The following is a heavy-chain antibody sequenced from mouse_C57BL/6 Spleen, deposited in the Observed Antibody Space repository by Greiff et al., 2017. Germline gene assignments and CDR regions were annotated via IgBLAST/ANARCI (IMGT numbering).Heavy chain of an antibody. J-gene: IGHJ4*01. CDR2: IRRKSSNYST. Sequence: EVKLMESGGGLVQPKGSLKLSCAASGFTFNTYAMHWVRQAPGQGLEWVARIRRKSSNYSTYYADSVKDRLTTSRDDSQSMLYLEKNTLKTEDTAMYYRLRGQTVVAEDYYARDQWGKEPSDSVPS. CDR3: LRGQTVVAEDYYARDQ. V-gene: IGHV10-3*01. CDR1: GFTFNTYA. D-gene: IGHD1-1*01.